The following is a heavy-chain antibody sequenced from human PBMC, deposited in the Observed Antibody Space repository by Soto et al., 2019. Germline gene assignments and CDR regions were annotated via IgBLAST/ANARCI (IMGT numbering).Heavy chain of an antibody. CDR1: GFTFSSYA. V-gene: IGHV3-23*01. Sequence: HPGGSLRLSCAASGFTFSSYAMSWVRQAPGKGLEWVSAISGSGGSTYYADSVKGRFTISRDNSKNTLYLQMNSLRAEDTAVYYCAKDLRRAYSRRITIFGVVLDAFDIWGQGTMVTVSS. J-gene: IGHJ3*02. CDR2: ISGSGGST. D-gene: IGHD3-3*01. CDR3: AKDLRRAYSRRITIFGVVLDAFDI.